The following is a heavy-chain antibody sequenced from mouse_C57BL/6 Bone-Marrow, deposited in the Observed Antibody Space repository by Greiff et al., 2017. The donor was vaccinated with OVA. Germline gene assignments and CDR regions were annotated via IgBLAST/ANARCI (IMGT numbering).Heavy chain of an antibody. CDR1: GFSLTSYG. Sequence: VQLQESGPGLVQPSQSLSITCTVSGFSLTSYGVHWVRQSPGKGLEWLGVIWSGGSTDYNAAFISRLSISKDNSKSQVFFKMNSLQADDTAIYYCARTGGRVPFDYWGQGTTLTVSS. CDR3: ARTGGRVPFDY. J-gene: IGHJ2*01. D-gene: IGHD4-1*01. V-gene: IGHV2-2*01. CDR2: IWSGGST.